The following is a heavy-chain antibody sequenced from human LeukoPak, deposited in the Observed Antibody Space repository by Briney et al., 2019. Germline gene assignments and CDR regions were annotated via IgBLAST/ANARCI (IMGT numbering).Heavy chain of an antibody. CDR2: ISYDGSNK. CDR3: AKGRLGYCSSTSCYGPDY. CDR1: GFTFSSYG. V-gene: IGHV3-30*18. J-gene: IGHJ4*02. D-gene: IGHD2-2*01. Sequence: PGRSLRLSCAASGFTFSSYGMHWVRQAPGKGLEWVAVISYDGSNKYYADSVKGRFTISRDNSKNTLYLQMNSLRAGDTAVYYCAKGRLGYCSSTSCYGPDYWGQGTLVTVSS.